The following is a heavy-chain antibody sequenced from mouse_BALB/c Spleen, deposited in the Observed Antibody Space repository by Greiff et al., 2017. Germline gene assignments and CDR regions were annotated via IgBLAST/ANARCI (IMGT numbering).Heavy chain of an antibody. Sequence: EVQRVQPGGGLVKPGGSLKLSCAASGFTFSSYTMSWVRQTPEKSLEWVATICSAGSYTYYPDSVKGRFTISRDNAKNTLYLQMSSLKSEDTAVYYCTRDTTTATNWYFDVWGAGTTVTVSS. CDR3: TRDTTTATNWYFDV. V-gene: IGHV5-6-4*01. J-gene: IGHJ1*01. CDR2: ICSAGSYT. D-gene: IGHD1-2*01. CDR1: GFTFSSYT.